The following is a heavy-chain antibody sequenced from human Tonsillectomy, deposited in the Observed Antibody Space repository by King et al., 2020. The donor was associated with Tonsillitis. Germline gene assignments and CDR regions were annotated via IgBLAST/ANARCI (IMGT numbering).Heavy chain of an antibody. J-gene: IGHJ4*02. CDR1: GFTFSDYC. Sequence: VQLVESGGGVVQPGKSLRLSCAASGFTFSDYCIHWVRQAPGKGLEWVSIISYDGSDIYQADSVKGRITMSRDNSKNTVYLQMNSLRPEGAALYYCAKDVRRYGSGSFPGDWGQGTLVTVSS. D-gene: IGHD3-10*01. CDR3: AKDVRRYGSGSFPGD. CDR2: ISYDGSDI. V-gene: IGHV3-33*03.